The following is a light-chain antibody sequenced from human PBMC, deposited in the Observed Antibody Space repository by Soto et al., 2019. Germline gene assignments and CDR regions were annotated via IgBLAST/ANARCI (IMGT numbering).Light chain of an antibody. Sequence: EIVLTQSPGTLSLSPGERATLSCRASQSVSSSYLAWYQQKPGQAPRLLIYGASSRATGIPDRFSGSGSGTDFSLTIRRLEPEYVAVDYGQQYGSAPPYTFGHGKKLEIK. CDR2: GAS. CDR3: QQYGSAPPYT. CDR1: QSVSSSY. J-gene: IGKJ2*01. V-gene: IGKV3-20*01.